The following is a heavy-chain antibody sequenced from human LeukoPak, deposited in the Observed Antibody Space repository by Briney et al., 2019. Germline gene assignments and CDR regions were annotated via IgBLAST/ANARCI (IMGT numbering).Heavy chain of an antibody. CDR1: GGSIGPYY. CDR2: IYTTGTA. CDR3: ARDHSSSSWMDAFEI. J-gene: IGHJ3*02. V-gene: IGHV4-4*07. D-gene: IGHD6-6*01. Sequence: SETLSLTCLLSGGSIGPYYWSWIRQAAGKGPEWIGRIYTTGTADYNPSLKGRVFLSEDTSMNQFSLKVTSVTAADTAVYYCARDHSSSSWMDAFEIWGPGMKVIVSS.